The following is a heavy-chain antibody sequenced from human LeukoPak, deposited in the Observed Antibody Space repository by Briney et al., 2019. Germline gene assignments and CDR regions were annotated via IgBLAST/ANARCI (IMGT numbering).Heavy chain of an antibody. Sequence: ASVMVSCKASGGTFSSYAISWVRQAPGQGLEWMGRIIPIFGTANYAQKFQGRVTITTDESTSTAYMELSSLRSEDTAVYYCARDEMATIPLGYWGQGTLVTVSS. V-gene: IGHV1-69*05. CDR1: GGTFSSYA. CDR3: ARDEMATIPLGY. J-gene: IGHJ4*02. D-gene: IGHD5-24*01. CDR2: IIPIFGTA.